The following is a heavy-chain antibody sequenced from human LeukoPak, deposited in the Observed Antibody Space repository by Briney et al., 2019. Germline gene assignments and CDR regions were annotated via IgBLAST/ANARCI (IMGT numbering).Heavy chain of an antibody. V-gene: IGHV3-43*02. CDR2: ISGDGGST. CDR1: GFTFDDYA. D-gene: IGHD6-19*01. J-gene: IGHJ6*02. Sequence: GGSLRLSCAAPGFTFDDYAMHWVRQAPGKGLEWVSLISGDGGSTYYADSVKGRFTISRDNSKNSLYLQMNSLRTEDTALYYCAKGWTVAGYYYYYGMDVWGQGTTVTVSS. CDR3: AKGWTVAGYYYYYGMDV.